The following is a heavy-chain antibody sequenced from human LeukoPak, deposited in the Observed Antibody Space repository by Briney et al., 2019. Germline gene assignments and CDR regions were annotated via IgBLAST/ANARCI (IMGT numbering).Heavy chain of an antibody. CDR1: GYTFTGYY. V-gene: IGHV1-2*04. J-gene: IGHJ6*02. CDR3: ARVNGYYYYYGMDV. D-gene: IGHD2-8*01. Sequence: ASVKVSCKASGYTFTGYYMHWVRQAPGQGLEWMGWINPNSGGTNYAQKFQGWVTMTRDTSISTAYMELSRLRSDNTAVYYCARVNGYYYYYGMDVWGQGTTVTVSS. CDR2: INPNSGGT.